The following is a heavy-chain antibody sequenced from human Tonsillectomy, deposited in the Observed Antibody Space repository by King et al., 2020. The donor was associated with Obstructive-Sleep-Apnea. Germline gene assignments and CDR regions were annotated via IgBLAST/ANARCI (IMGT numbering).Heavy chain of an antibody. D-gene: IGHD3-10*01. CDR1: GFTFSSYS. J-gene: IGHJ4*02. Sequence: VQLVESGGGLVQPGGSLRLSCAASGFTFSSYSMTWVRQAPGKGLEWVSYISSSSTAIYYTDSVKGRFTISRDNAKNSLYLQMNSLRAEDTAVYYCARDYGNVDYWGQGTLVTVPP. V-gene: IGHV3-48*04. CDR3: ARDYGNVDY. CDR2: ISSSSTAI.